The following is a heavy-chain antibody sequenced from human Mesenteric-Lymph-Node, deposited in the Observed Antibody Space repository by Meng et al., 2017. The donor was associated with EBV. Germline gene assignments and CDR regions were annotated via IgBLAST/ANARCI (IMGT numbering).Heavy chain of an antibody. CDR2: VFHSGTT. J-gene: IGHJ5*02. V-gene: IGHV4-4*02. CDR3: AKANSSGRSSWFDP. Sequence: QVQLQESGPGLVKPSGPLSLTCAVSGGSTTTYNWWSWVRQPPGKGLEWIGEVFHSGTTNSNASLRSRLTISVDKSKNQFSLKLTSVTAADTAVYYCAKANSSGRSSWFDPWGQGTLVTVSS. CDR1: GGSTTTYNW. D-gene: IGHD3-10*01.